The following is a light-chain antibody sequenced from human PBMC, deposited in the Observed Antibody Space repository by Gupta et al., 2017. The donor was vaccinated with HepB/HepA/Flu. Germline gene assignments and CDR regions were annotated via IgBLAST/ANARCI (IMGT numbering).Light chain of an antibody. V-gene: IGKV3-11*01. CDR1: QSVSSY. CDR3: QQRSNWPLT. CDR2: DAS. Sequence: ILLTQSPATLSLSPGERATLSCRASQSVSSYLAWYQQKPGQAPRLLIYDASNRATGIPARFSGSGSETDFTLTISSLEPEDFAVYYCQQRSNWPLTFGGGTKVEIK. J-gene: IGKJ4*01.